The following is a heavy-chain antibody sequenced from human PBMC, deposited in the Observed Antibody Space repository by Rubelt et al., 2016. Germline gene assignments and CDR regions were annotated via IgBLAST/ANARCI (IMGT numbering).Heavy chain of an antibody. J-gene: IGHJ6*02. Sequence: QVQLVESGGGVVQPGRSLRLSCAASGFTFSSYGMHWVRQAPGKGLEWVAVIWYDGSNKYYADSVKGLRVEDTAVYDCARERGGGVVVVPAVQRDYYYGMDVWGQGTTVTVSS. CDR2: IWYDGSNK. D-gene: IGHD2-2*01. CDR1: GFTFSSYG. V-gene: IGHV3-33*01. CDR3: YGMDV.